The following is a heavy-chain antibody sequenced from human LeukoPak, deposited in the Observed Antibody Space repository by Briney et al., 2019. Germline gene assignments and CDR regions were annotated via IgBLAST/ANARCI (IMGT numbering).Heavy chain of an antibody. CDR2: INPNSGGT. CDR3: ARAWATDYRGNEDFDI. Sequence: ASVKVSCKASGYTFTGYYMHWVRQAPGQGLEGMGWINPNSGGTNYAQKFQGRVTMTRDTSISTAYMELSRLRSDDTAVYYCARAWATDYRGNEDFDIWGQGTMVTVSS. J-gene: IGHJ3*02. D-gene: IGHD4-23*01. V-gene: IGHV1-2*02. CDR1: GYTFTGYY.